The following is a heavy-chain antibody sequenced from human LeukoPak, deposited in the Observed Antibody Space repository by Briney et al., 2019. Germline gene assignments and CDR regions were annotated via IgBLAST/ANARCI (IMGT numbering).Heavy chain of an antibody. V-gene: IGHV5-51*01. CDR2: IYPGDSDT. CDR3: ARPHYYDSSGYYFDY. Sequence: GESLKISCKGSGYSFTSYWIGWVRQMLGKGLEWMGIIYPGDSDTRYSPSFQGQVTISADKSISTAYLQWSSLKASDTAMYYCARPHYYDSSGYYFDYWGQGTLVTVSS. J-gene: IGHJ4*02. D-gene: IGHD3-22*01. CDR1: GYSFTSYW.